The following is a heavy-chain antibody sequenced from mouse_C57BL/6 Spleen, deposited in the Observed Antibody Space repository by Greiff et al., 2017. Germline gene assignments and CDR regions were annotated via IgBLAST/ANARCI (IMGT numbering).Heavy chain of an antibody. CDR3: ARTNSSFHYYAMDY. V-gene: IGHV2-2*01. CDR2: IWSGGST. CDR1: GFSLTSYG. D-gene: IGHD1-1*01. Sequence: QVHVKQSGPGLVQPSQSLSITCTVSGFSLTSYGVHWVRQSPGKGLEWLGVIWSGGSTDYNAAFISRLSISKDNSKSQVFFKMNSLQADDTAIYYCARTNSSFHYYAMDYWGQGTSVTVSS. J-gene: IGHJ4*01.